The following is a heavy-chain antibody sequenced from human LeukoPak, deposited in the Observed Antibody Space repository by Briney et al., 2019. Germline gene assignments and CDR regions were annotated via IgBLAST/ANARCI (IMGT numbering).Heavy chain of an antibody. CDR3: ARYGYCSSTSCPDAFDI. CDR2: IYYSGST. D-gene: IGHD2-2*01. Sequence: SQTLSLTCTVSGGSISSGDYYWGWIRPPPGKGLEWIGYIYYSGSTYYNPSLKSRVTISVDTSKNQFSLKLSSVTAADTAVYYCARYGYCSSTSCPDAFDIWGQGTMVTVSS. J-gene: IGHJ3*02. CDR1: GGSISSGDYY. V-gene: IGHV4-30-4*01.